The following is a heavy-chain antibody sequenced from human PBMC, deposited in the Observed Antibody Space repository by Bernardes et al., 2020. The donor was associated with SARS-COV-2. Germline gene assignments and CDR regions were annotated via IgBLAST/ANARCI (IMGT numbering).Heavy chain of an antibody. V-gene: IGHV1-2*04. Sequence: ASVKVSCKASGYTFTGNYMHWVRQAPGQGLEWMGWINPNSGGTNYAQKFQGWVTMTRDTSISTAYMELSRLRSDDTAVYYCARGFLYCSSTSCYANWFDPWGQGTLVTVSS. J-gene: IGHJ5*02. CDR1: GYTFTGNY. CDR2: INPNSGGT. D-gene: IGHD2-2*01. CDR3: ARGFLYCSSTSCYANWFDP.